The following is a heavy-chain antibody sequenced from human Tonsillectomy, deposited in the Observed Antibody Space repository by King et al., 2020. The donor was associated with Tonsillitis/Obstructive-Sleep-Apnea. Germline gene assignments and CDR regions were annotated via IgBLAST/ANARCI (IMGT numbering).Heavy chain of an antibody. CDR1: GYTFTSYY. Sequence: VQLVQSGAEVKKPGASVKVSCKASGYTFTSYYMHWVRQAPGQGLEWMGXXXXXDSGKNYAEKFQRRVTLTRDTPTSTVHMELSXLRTGDTAVYYCAREALAAAGTILDYWGQGTLVTVSS. V-gene: IGHV1-46*01. CDR3: AREALAAAGTILDY. D-gene: IGHD6-13*01. CDR2: XXXXDSGK. J-gene: IGHJ4*02.